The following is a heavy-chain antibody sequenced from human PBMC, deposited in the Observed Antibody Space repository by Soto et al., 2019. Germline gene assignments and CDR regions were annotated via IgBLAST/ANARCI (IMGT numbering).Heavy chain of an antibody. CDR1: GDSVTDYH. D-gene: IGHD3-22*01. CDR3: VRDGYSGSAPGYRYYGMDV. Sequence: QVQLQESGPGLIKPSETLSLTCNVSGDSVTDYHWSWVRLPAGKGLEWIGRTSTGSDTTYNPSLKRRVRMSVDTSQGQVSLIVTSLTAADTAVYYCVRDGYSGSAPGYRYYGMDVWGQGTTVTVSS. CDR2: TSTGSDT. V-gene: IGHV4-4*07. J-gene: IGHJ6*02.